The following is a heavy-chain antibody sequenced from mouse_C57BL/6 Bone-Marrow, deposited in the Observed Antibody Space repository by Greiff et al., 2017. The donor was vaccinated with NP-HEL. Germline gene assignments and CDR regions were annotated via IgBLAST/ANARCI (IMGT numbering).Heavy chain of an antibody. CDR1: GYTFTNYW. V-gene: IGHV1-63*01. Sequence: VKLMESGAELVRPGTSVKMSCKASGYTFTNYWIGWAKQRPGHGLEWIGDIYPGGGYTNYNEKFKGKATLTADKSSSTAYMQFSSLTSEDSAIYYCAREEDGNFAWFAYWGQGTLVTVSA. J-gene: IGHJ3*01. CDR2: IYPGGGYT. D-gene: IGHD2-1*01. CDR3: AREEDGNFAWFAY.